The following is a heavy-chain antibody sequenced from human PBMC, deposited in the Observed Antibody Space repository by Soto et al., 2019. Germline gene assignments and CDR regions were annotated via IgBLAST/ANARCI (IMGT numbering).Heavy chain of an antibody. J-gene: IGHJ5*02. CDR2: INAHSGGT. CDR1: GFSFTGYY. D-gene: IGHD6-6*01. V-gene: IGHV1-2*02. Sequence: ASVKVSCKASGFSFTGYYIHWLRQAPGQGLEWMGWINAHSGGTEYAQKFQGRVTLTRDTSIATAYLTLTSLTSDDTALYYCAKDLTRQLAYWLDPWGQGTPVTVS. CDR3: AKDLTRQLAYWLDP.